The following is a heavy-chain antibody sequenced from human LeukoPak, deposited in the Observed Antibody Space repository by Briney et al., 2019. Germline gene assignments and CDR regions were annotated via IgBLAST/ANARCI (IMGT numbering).Heavy chain of an antibody. J-gene: IGHJ5*02. D-gene: IGHD2-2*01. V-gene: IGHV4-34*01. Sequence: PSETLSLTCAVYGGSFSGDYWSWIRQPPGEGLEWIGEINHSGSTNYNPSLKSRVTISVDTSKNQFSLKLSSVTAADTAVYYCARGSVVPADNWFAPWGQVSLVTVSS. CDR2: INHSGST. CDR1: GGSFSGDY. CDR3: ARGSVVPADNWFAP.